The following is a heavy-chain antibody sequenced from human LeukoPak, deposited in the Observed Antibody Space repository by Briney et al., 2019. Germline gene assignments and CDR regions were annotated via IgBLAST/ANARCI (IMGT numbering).Heavy chain of an antibody. CDR1: GFTFSSYW. CDR2: INTDGSRT. D-gene: IGHD3-22*01. Sequence: GGSLRLSCAASGFTFSSYWMHWVRQAPGKGLVRVSRINTDGSRTDYADSVKGRFTISRDNAKNTLYLQMNSLRAEDTAVYYCARSAYYDSSGYYHDYWGQGTLVTVSS. J-gene: IGHJ4*02. CDR3: ARSAYYDSSGYYHDY. V-gene: IGHV3-74*01.